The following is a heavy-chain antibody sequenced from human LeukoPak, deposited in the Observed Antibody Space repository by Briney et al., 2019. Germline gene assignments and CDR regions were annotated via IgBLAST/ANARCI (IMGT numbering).Heavy chain of an antibody. V-gene: IGHV4-39*07. CDR1: GGSISSSSYY. J-gene: IGHJ4*02. CDR2: IYYSGST. Sequence: PSETLSLTCTVSGGSISSSSYYWGWIRQPPGKGLEWIGSIYYSGSTYYNPSLNSRVTISVDTSKNQFSLKLSSVTAADTAVYYCARDQGVLLWFGEPYYFDYWGQGTQVTVSS. CDR3: ARDQGVLLWFGEPYYFDY. D-gene: IGHD3-10*01.